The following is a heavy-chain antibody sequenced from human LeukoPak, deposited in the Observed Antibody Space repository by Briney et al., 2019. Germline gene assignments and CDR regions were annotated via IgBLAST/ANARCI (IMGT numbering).Heavy chain of an antibody. CDR2: IKQDGSEK. D-gene: IGHD3-3*01. Sequence: PGGSLRLSCAASGFTFSSYGMSWVRQAPGKGLEWVANIKQDGSEKYYVDSVKGRFTISRDNAKNSLYLQMNSLRAEDTAVYYCAREGFPTTIFGVVTIFDYWGQGTLVTVSS. V-gene: IGHV3-7*01. J-gene: IGHJ4*02. CDR1: GFTFSSYG. CDR3: AREGFPTTIFGVVTIFDY.